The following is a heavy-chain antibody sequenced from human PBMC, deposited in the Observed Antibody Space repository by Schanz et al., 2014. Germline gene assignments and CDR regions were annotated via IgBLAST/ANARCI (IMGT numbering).Heavy chain of an antibody. J-gene: IGHJ6*02. V-gene: IGHV4-34*09. D-gene: IGHD2-8*02. Sequence: QVQLQESGPGLVKPSQTLSLTCAVYGGSFSGYYWSWIRQPPGKGLEWIAEINHGGSTNYNPSLKSRVTISVDTSKNQFSLKVRSVTAADTAVYYCARDSLRGATGGYGMDVWGQGTTVTVSS. CDR2: INHGGST. CDR1: GGSFSGYY. CDR3: ARDSLRGATGGYGMDV.